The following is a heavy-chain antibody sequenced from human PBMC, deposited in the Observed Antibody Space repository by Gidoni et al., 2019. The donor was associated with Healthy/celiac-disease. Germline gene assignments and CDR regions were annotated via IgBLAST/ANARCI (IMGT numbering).Heavy chain of an antibody. D-gene: IGHD3-22*01. CDR1: GGTFSRYA. J-gene: IGHJ4*02. Sequence: QVQLVQSGAEVKKPGSSVKVSCKASGGTFSRYAISWVRQAPGQGLEWMGGIIPSFGTANYAQKFQGRVTITADESTSTAYMELSSLRSEDTAVYYCARSGDSSGYYYGTYFDYWGQGTLVTVSS. CDR3: ARSGDSSGYYYGTYFDY. CDR2: IIPSFGTA. V-gene: IGHV1-69*12.